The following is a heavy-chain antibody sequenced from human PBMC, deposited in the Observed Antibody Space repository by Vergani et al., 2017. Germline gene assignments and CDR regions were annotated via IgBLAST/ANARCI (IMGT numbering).Heavy chain of an antibody. V-gene: IGHV4-38-2*01. CDR3: ARLRYSSGWYFDY. CDR1: GYSISSGYY. CDR2: IYHSGST. Sequence: QVQLQESGPGLVKPSETLSLTCAVSGYSISSGYYWGWIRQPPGKGLEWIGSIYHSGSTYYNPSLKSRVTISVDTSKNQFSLKLSSVTAADTAVYYCARLRYSSGWYFDYWGQGTLVTVSP. J-gene: IGHJ4*02. D-gene: IGHD6-19*01.